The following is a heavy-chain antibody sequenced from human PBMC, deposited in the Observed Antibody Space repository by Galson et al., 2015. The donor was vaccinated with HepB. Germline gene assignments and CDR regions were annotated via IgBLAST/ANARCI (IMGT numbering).Heavy chain of an antibody. D-gene: IGHD4-17*01. CDR3: ARDRRWPDFGAWYFDV. V-gene: IGHV3-7*01. J-gene: IGHJ2*01. Sequence: SLRLSCAASGFTFITYWMSWVRQAPGKGLEWVANIKQDGSEKFYVDSVKGRFTISRDNAKKSVYLQMNSLRGEDTAVYYCARDRRWPDFGAWYFDVWGRGTLVTVSS. CDR1: GFTFITYW. CDR2: IKQDGSEK.